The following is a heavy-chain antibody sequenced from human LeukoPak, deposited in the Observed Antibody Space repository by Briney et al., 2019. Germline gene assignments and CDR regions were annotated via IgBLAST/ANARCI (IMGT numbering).Heavy chain of an antibody. CDR1: GYTFTSYG. J-gene: IGHJ4*02. CDR3: ARVHIVATGIGVAY. CDR2: ISAYNGNT. D-gene: IGHD5-12*01. V-gene: IGHV1-18*01. Sequence: GASVKVSCKASGYTFTSYGISWVRQAPGQGLEWVGWISAYNGNTNYAQKLQGRVTMTTDTSTSTAYMELRSLRSDDTAVYYWARVHIVATGIGVAYWGQGTLFTVSS.